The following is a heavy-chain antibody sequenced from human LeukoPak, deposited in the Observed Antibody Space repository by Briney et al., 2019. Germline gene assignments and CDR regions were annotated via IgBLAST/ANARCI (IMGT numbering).Heavy chain of an antibody. CDR2: ISSSGSTI. Sequence: PGGSRRLSCAASGFTFSSYEMNWVRQAPGKGLEWVSYISSSGSTIYYADSVKGRFTISRDNAKNSLYLQMNSLRAEDTAMYFCARGGVNPVDHWGQGTLVTVSS. D-gene: IGHD1-14*01. V-gene: IGHV3-48*03. J-gene: IGHJ4*02. CDR1: GFTFSSYE. CDR3: ARGGVNPVDH.